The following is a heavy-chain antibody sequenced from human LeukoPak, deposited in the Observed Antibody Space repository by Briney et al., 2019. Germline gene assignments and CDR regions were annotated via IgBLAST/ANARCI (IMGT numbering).Heavy chain of an antibody. Sequence: GGSLRLSCAASGFTFSSYEMNWVRQAPGKGLDWVSYISSSGSTIDYADSVKDRFTISRDNAKSSLYLQMSSLRAEDTAVYYCARRGYSGHDSLDSWGQGTLVTVSS. D-gene: IGHD5-12*01. V-gene: IGHV3-48*03. CDR3: ARRGYSGHDSLDS. CDR1: GFTFSSYE. CDR2: ISSSGSTI. J-gene: IGHJ4*02.